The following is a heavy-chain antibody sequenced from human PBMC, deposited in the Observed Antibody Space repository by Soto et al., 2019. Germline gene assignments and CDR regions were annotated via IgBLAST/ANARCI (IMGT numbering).Heavy chain of an antibody. CDR2: ISYDGSNK. V-gene: IGHV3-30-3*01. CDR3: ARDRVILTGSNYFDY. J-gene: IGHJ4*02. Sequence: PGGSLRLSCAASGFTFSSYAMHWVRQAPGKGLEWVAVISYDGSNKYYADSVKGRFTISRDNSKNTLYLQMNSLRAEDTAVYYCARDRVILTGSNYFDYWGQGTLVTVSS. D-gene: IGHD3-9*01. CDR1: GFTFSSYA.